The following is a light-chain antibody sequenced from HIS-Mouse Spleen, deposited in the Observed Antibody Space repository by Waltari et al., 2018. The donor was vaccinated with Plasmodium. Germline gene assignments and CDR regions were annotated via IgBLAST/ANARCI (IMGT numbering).Light chain of an antibody. CDR3: CSYAGSRLV. CDR2: NVN. CDR1: SRDVGRSDY. Sequence: QSALIQPPSVSWSPGQSVTIPCTGTSRDVGRSDYVSWYQQHPATLPQPMIYNVNTRPAGVPDRFSGSKSGNTASLTISGLQAEDEADYYCCSYAGSRLVFGGGTKLTVL. V-gene: IGLV2-11*01. J-gene: IGLJ2*01.